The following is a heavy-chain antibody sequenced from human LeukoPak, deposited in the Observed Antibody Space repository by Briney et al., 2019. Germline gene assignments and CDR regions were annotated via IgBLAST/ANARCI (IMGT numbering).Heavy chain of an antibody. V-gene: IGHV1-8*01. CDR3: ARVRGRFGGSYGY. D-gene: IGHD1-26*01. CDR2: MNPNSGNT. Sequence: GPVKVSCKASGYTFTSYDINWVRQATGQGLEWMGWMNPNSGNTGYAQKFQGRVTMTRNTSISTAYMELSSLRSEDTAVYYCARVRGRFGGSYGYWGQGTLVTVSS. J-gene: IGHJ4*02. CDR1: GYTFTSYD.